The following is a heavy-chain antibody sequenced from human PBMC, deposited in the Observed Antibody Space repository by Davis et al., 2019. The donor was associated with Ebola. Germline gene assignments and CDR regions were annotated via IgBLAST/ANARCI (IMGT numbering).Heavy chain of an antibody. D-gene: IGHD6-19*01. J-gene: IGHJ6*02. CDR1: GYSFISYG. V-gene: IGHV1-18*01. CDR2: ISGHNGNT. Sequence: ASVKVSCKAFGYSFISYGITWVRQAPGQGLEWMGWISGHNGNTKYAQKLQGRVTLTTDPSRSTAYMELRSLRSDDTAVYYCARDYSSGWYYYYGMDVWGQGTTVTVSS. CDR3: ARDYSSGWYYYYGMDV.